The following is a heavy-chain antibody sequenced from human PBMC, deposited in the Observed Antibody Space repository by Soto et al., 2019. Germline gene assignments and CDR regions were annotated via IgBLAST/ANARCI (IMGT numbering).Heavy chain of an antibody. V-gene: IGHV3-21*01. J-gene: IGHJ5*02. Sequence: PGGSLRLSCAASGFTFSSYSMNWVRQAPGKGLEWVSSISSSSSYIYYADSVKGRFTISRDNAKNSLYLQMNSLRAEDTAVYYCASSLLIVVVPAASPFDPWGQGTLVTVSS. D-gene: IGHD2-2*01. CDR3: ASSLLIVVVPAASPFDP. CDR1: GFTFSSYS. CDR2: ISSSSSYI.